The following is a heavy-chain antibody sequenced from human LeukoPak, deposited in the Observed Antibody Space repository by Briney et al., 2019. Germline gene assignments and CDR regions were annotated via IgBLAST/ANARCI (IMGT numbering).Heavy chain of an antibody. CDR1: GFTFDDYA. Sequence: GRSLRLSCAASGFTFDDYAMHWVRQAPGKGLEWVSGISWNSGSIGYADSVKGRFTISRDSAKNSLYLQMNSLRAEDTALYYCAKDSSGGYGTDFDYWGQGTLVTVSS. D-gene: IGHD5-12*01. V-gene: IGHV3-9*01. J-gene: IGHJ4*02. CDR3: AKDSSGGYGTDFDY. CDR2: ISWNSGSI.